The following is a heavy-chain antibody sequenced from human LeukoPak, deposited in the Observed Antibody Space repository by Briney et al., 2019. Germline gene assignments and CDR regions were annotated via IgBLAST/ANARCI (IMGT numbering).Heavy chain of an antibody. D-gene: IGHD6-6*01. V-gene: IGHV5-51*01. J-gene: IGHJ4*02. CDR2: IYPGDSDT. CDR3: ARPSAAARSPFVS. CDR1: GYSFTSYW. Sequence: GESLKISCKGSGYSFTSYWIGWVRQMPGKGLEWMGIIYPGDSDTRYSPSFQGQVTISADKSIGTAYLQWSSLKASDTAMYYCARPSAAARSPFVSWGQGTLVTVSS.